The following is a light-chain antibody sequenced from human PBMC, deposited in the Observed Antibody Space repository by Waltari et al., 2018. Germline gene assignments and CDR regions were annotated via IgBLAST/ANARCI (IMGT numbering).Light chain of an antibody. J-gene: IGLJ2*01. CDR1: SSHVGGYNY. CDR3: CSYAGSRDVV. CDR2: DVS. Sequence: QSALTQPRSVSGSPGQSVTISCTGTSSHVGGYNYVSWYQPHPGQAPTLMIYDVSKRPSGVPDRFSGSKSGNTASLTISGLQAEDEADYYCCSYAGSRDVVFGGGTKLTVL. V-gene: IGLV2-11*01.